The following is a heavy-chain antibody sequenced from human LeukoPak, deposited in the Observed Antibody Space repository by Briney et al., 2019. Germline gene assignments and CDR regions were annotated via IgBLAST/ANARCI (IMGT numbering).Heavy chain of an antibody. V-gene: IGHV4-61*02. D-gene: IGHD3-10*01. CDR1: GFSISSDTYS. CDR2: IYTSGST. Sequence: PSQTLSLTCTASGFSISSDTYSWSCLRQPAGKGLEWIGRIYTSGSTNYNPSLKSRVTISVDTSKNQFSLKLNSVPAADTAFYYCARAGGLGTYYPNWFDPWDQGTLVTVSS. J-gene: IGHJ5*02. CDR3: ARAGGLGTYYPNWFDP.